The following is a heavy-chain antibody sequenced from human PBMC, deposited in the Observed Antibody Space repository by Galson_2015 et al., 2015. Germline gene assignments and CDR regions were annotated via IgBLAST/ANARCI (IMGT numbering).Heavy chain of an antibody. Sequence: SLRLSCAASGFTFSSYAMHWVRQAPGKGLEWGAVISYDGSNNYYADSVKGRFTISRDNSKNTLYLQMNSLRAEDTAVYYCARSTKTYYYDSSGYSLITFDYWGQGTLVTVSS. D-gene: IGHD3-22*01. CDR3: ARSTKTYYYDSSGYSLITFDY. J-gene: IGHJ4*02. CDR2: ISYDGSNN. CDR1: GFTFSSYA. V-gene: IGHV3-30-3*01.